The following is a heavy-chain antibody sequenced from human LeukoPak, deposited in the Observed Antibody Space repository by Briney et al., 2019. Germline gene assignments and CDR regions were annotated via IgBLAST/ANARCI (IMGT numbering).Heavy chain of an antibody. D-gene: IGHD1-26*01. Sequence: SETLSLTCAVYGGSFSGYYWSWTRQPPGKGLEWIGEINHSGSTNYNPSLKSRVTMSVDTSKNLFSLKVSSVTAADTAVYYCARGRSNYYGMDVWGQGTTVTVSS. CDR3: ARGRSNYYGMDV. CDR2: INHSGST. J-gene: IGHJ6*02. V-gene: IGHV4-34*01. CDR1: GGSFSGYY.